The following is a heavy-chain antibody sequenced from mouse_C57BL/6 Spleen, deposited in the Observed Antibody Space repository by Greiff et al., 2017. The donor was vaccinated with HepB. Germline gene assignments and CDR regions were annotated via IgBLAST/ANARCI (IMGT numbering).Heavy chain of an antibody. CDR2: ISDGGSYT. Sequence: DVMLVESGGGLVKPGGSLKLSCAASGFTFSSYAMSWVRQTPEKRLEWVATISDGGSYTYYPDNVKGRFTISRDNAKNNLYLQMSHLKSEDTAMYYCARKGPYYYGSSYYFDYWGQGTTLTVSS. V-gene: IGHV5-4*03. CDR3: ARKGPYYYGSSYYFDY. CDR1: GFTFSSYA. D-gene: IGHD1-1*01. J-gene: IGHJ2*01.